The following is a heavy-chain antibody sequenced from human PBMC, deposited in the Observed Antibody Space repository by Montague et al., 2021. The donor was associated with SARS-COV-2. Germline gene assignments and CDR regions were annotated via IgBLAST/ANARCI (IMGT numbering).Heavy chain of an antibody. Sequence: PALVKPTQTLTLTCTFSGFSLSTSGAGVGWIRQPPGKALEWLALIYWDDDKRYSPSLKSRLTITKDTSKNQVVHTMTNMDPVDTATYYCAHRRGLLLSDAFDIWGQGTMVTVSS. CDR1: GFSLSTSGAG. CDR3: AHRRGLLLSDAFDI. D-gene: IGHD1-26*01. V-gene: IGHV2-5*02. J-gene: IGHJ3*02. CDR2: IYWDDDK.